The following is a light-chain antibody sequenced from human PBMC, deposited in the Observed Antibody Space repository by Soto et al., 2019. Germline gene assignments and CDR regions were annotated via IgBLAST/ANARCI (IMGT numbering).Light chain of an antibody. V-gene: IGKV3-20*01. Sequence: EIVMTQSPATLSVSPGERATLSCRASQSVSSSYLAWYQQKPGQAPRLLIYGASSRATGIPDRFSGSGSGTDFTLTISRLEPEDFAVYYCQHYVSSPPWTFGQGTKVDIK. CDR1: QSVSSSY. J-gene: IGKJ1*01. CDR3: QHYVSSPPWT. CDR2: GAS.